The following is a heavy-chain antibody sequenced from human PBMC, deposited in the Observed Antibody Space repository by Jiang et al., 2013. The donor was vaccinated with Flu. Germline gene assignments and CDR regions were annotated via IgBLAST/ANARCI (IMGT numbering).Heavy chain of an antibody. CDR2: ISSSSSYI. CDR1: GFTFSSYS. J-gene: IGHJ5*02. Sequence: GFTFSSYSMNWVRQAPGKGLEWVSSISSSSSYIYYADSVKGRFTISRDNAKNSLYLQMNSLRAEDTAVYYCARAREGYDSSGYYRHTDWFDPWGQGTLVTVSS. CDR3: ARAREGYDSSGYYRHTDWFDP. V-gene: IGHV3-21*01. D-gene: IGHD3-22*01.